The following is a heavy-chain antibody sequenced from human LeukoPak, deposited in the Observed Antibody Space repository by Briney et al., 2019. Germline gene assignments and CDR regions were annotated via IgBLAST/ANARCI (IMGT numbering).Heavy chain of an antibody. CDR1: GFTFSSYG. V-gene: IGHV3-30*02. CDR3: ARGPLVVVAATGLDY. J-gene: IGHJ4*02. CDR2: IRHDGSNK. D-gene: IGHD2-15*01. Sequence: GGSLRLSCAASGFTFSSYGMHWVRQAPGKGLEWVAFIRHDGSNKYYADSVKGRFTISRDNSKNTLYLQMNSLRAEDTAVYYCARGPLVVVAATGLDYWGQGTLVTVSS.